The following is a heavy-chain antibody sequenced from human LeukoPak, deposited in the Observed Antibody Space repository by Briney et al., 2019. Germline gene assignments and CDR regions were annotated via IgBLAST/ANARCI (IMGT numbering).Heavy chain of an antibody. J-gene: IGHJ5*02. CDR3: ARVGRGCSSIRCYWEYWFDP. V-gene: IGHV1-18*01. D-gene: IGHD2-2*01. CDR1: GYSFTNYG. Sequence: GASVKVSCKASGYSFTNYGITWIRQAPGQGPEWLGWISGYNANAHYAQNVQGRVTLTTDTSTNTAYMELRGLTSDDTATYYYARVGRGCSSIRCYWEYWFDPWGQGTLVIVSS. CDR2: ISGYNANA.